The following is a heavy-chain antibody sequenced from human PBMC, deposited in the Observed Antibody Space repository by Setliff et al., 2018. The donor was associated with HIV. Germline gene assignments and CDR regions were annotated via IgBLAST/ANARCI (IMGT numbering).Heavy chain of an antibody. V-gene: IGHV3-7*01. CDR2: IKQDGSEK. CDR3: ARDHWVAGLDY. CDR1: GFTFSTYW. Sequence: GSLRLSCAASGFTFSTYWMIWVRQAPGKGLEWVAKIKQDGSEKYYVDSVKGRFTISRDNAKNSLYLQMNSLRAEDTAVYYCARDHWVAGLDYWGQGTLVTVSS. J-gene: IGHJ4*02. D-gene: IGHD6-19*01.